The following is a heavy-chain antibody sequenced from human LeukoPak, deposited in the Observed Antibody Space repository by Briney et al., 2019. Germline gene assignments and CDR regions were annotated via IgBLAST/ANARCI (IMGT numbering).Heavy chain of an antibody. J-gene: IGHJ6*03. D-gene: IGHD3-10*01. V-gene: IGHV7-4-1*02. CDR1: GYTFTSYA. CDR2: VNTNTGNP. CDR3: ARDGKPDYYGSGSYYYYYMDV. Sequence: ASVKFSFKASGYTFTSYAMNWVRQAPGQGLEWMGWVNTNTGNPTYAQGFTGRFVFSLDTSVSTAYLQISSLKAEDTAVYYCARDGKPDYYGSGSYYYYYMDVWGKGTTVTVSS.